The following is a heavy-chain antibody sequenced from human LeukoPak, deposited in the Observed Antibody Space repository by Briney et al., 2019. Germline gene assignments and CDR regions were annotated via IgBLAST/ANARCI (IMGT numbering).Heavy chain of an antibody. CDR1: GGSISSSSYY. J-gene: IGHJ3*02. Sequence: SETLSLTCTVSGGSISSSSYYWGWIRQPPGKGLEWIGSIYYSGSTYYNPSLKSRVTISVDTSKNQFSLKLSSVTAADTAVYYCASPDLTGDAFDIWGQGTMATVSS. V-gene: IGHV4-39*01. CDR2: IYYSGST. D-gene: IGHD7-27*01. CDR3: ASPDLTGDAFDI.